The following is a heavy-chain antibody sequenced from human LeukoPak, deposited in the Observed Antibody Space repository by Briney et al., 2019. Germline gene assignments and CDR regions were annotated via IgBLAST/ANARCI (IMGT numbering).Heavy chain of an antibody. CDR1: GGSIGSSSYY. Sequence: SETLSLTCTVSGGSIGSSSYYWGWIRQPPGKGLEWIGSIYYSGSTYYNPSLRSRVTISVDTSKNQFSLKLSSVTAADTAVYYCPYSSGWANWFDPWGQGTLVTVSS. V-gene: IGHV4-39*07. D-gene: IGHD6-19*01. J-gene: IGHJ5*02. CDR3: PYSSGWANWFDP. CDR2: IYYSGST.